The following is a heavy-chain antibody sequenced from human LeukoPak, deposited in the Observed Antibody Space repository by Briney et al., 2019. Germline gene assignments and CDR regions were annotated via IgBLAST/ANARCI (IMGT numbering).Heavy chain of an antibody. D-gene: IGHD3-22*01. Sequence: GGSLRLSCATSGFTFSNAWMNWVRQAPGKGLEWVGRIRSNSDGGTIDYAVPVKGRYALSRDDSKNTLYLQMNSLQTEDTAVYYCATDFYDTTWGQGTLVTVSS. V-gene: IGHV3-15*07. CDR2: IRSNSDGGTI. J-gene: IGHJ5*02. CDR1: GFTFSNAW. CDR3: ATDFYDTT.